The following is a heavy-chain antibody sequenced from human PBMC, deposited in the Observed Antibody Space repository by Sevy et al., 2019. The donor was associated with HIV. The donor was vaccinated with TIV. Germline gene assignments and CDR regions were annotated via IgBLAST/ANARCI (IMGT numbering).Heavy chain of an antibody. CDR3: ARDFGYSSTWYPHYFDY. Sequence: SETLSLTCTVSGGSISSYSWGWIRQPAGKGLEWLGRLQTSGSTNYNPSLKSRRTMSVDTSKNQFSLKLNSVTAADTAVYYCARDFGYSSTWYPHYFDYWGQGILVTVSS. CDR2: LQTSGST. D-gene: IGHD6-13*01. J-gene: IGHJ4*02. V-gene: IGHV4-4*07. CDR1: GGSISSYS.